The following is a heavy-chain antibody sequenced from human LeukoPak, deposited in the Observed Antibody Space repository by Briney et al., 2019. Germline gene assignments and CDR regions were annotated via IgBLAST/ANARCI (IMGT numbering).Heavy chain of an antibody. V-gene: IGHV1-24*01. Sequence: ASVKVSCKVSGHSLAELAMHWVRQVPGKGLEWVGGFDPEEGETFYAQEVLGRVSMTEDTSTDTAYMELSSLTSEDTAVYYCAILPLTVVTPLDVWGQGTTVTVSS. D-gene: IGHD4-23*01. CDR2: FDPEEGET. J-gene: IGHJ6*02. CDR1: GHSLAELA. CDR3: AILPLTVVTPLDV.